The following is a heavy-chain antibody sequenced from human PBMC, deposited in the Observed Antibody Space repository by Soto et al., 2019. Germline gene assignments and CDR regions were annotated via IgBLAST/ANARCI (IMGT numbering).Heavy chain of an antibody. CDR2: SYEGGNT. CDR3: AKALAVAVTLYDNMEV. Sequence: PSETLSLTCAVSGGSLISGGYSWGWIRQPPGKGLQWIGHSYEGGNTYSTPSLDRRVAISTDRSKNQFSLRLYSVTAADTAVYFCAKALAVAVTLYDNMEVWGQGTTVTVSS. V-gene: IGHV4-30-2*01. CDR1: GGSLISGGYS. D-gene: IGHD6-19*01. J-gene: IGHJ6*02.